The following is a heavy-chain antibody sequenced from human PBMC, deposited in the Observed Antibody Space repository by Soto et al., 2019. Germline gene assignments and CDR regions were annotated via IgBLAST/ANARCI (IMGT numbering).Heavy chain of an antibody. V-gene: IGHV3-66*01. CDR1: GFTVKSNY. J-gene: IGHJ6*02. CDR3: AKDIIRGDYYGSGDYYYGMGV. Sequence: GGSLRLSCAAYGFTVKSNYMSWVRQPPGKGLEWLSVIYSGGSVYYAESVKDRFIVSRDNSKNTLYLKMNSLRAEDTAIYYFAKDIIRGDYYGSGDYYYGMGVWGQGTTVTVSS. CDR2: IYSGGSV. D-gene: IGHD3-10*01.